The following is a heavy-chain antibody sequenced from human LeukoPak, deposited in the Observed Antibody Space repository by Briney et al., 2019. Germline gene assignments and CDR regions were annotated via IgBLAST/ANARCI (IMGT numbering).Heavy chain of an antibody. CDR3: ARDQGDGYSSFDY. CDR1: GFTFSSYW. D-gene: IGHD5-24*01. V-gene: IGHV3-7*01. CDR2: IKQDGSEK. J-gene: IGHJ4*02. Sequence: GGSLRLSCAASGFTFSSYWMSWVRQAPGKGLEWVANIKQDGSEKYYVGSVKGRFTISRDNAKNSLYLQMNSLRAEDTAVYYCARDQGDGYSSFDYWGQGTLVTVSS.